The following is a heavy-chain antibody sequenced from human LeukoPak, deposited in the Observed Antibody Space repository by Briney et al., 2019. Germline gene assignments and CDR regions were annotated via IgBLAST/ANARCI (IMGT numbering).Heavy chain of an antibody. CDR3: ARAGEDIVVVVAAEHYYYYMDV. Sequence: SETLSLTCTVSGGSISSSSYYWGWIRQPPGKGLEWIGTIYYSGSTYYNPSLKSRVTISVDTSKNQSSLKLSSVTAADTAVYYCARAGEDIVVVVAAEHYYYYMDVWGKGTTVTVSS. CDR2: IYYSGST. J-gene: IGHJ6*03. D-gene: IGHD2-15*01. CDR1: GGSISSSSYY. V-gene: IGHV4-39*07.